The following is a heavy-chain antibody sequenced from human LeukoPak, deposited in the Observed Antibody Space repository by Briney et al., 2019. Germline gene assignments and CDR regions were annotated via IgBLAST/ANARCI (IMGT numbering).Heavy chain of an antibody. CDR3: ARRLRYCSGGSCYSAAFDI. D-gene: IGHD2-15*01. Sequence: PGGSLRLSCAASGFTFSSYWMSWVRQAPGKGLEWVANIKQDGSEKYYVDSVKGRFTISRDNAKNSLYLQMNSLRAEDTAVYYCARRLRYCSGGSCYSAAFDIWGQGTMVTVSS. V-gene: IGHV3-7*01. CDR1: GFTFSSYW. CDR2: IKQDGSEK. J-gene: IGHJ3*02.